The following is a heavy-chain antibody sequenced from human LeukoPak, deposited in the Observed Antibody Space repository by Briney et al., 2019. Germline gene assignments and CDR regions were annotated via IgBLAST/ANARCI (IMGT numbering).Heavy chain of an antibody. J-gene: IGHJ4*02. V-gene: IGHV3-23*01. CDR3: AKRTIPAAPFDY. CDR2: ISGSGGST. D-gene: IGHD2-2*01. Sequence: GGSLRLSCAASGFTLSSYAMSWVRQAPGKWLEWVSSISGSGGSTYYADSVKGRFTISRDNSKNTLYLQMNSLRAEDTAVYYCAKRTIPAAPFDYWGQGTLVTVSS. CDR1: GFTLSSYA.